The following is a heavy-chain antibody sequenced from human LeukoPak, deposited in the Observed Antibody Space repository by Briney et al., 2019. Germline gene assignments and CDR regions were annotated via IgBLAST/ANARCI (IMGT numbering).Heavy chain of an antibody. CDR3: AKSRNYALLRSHDY. D-gene: IGHD1-7*01. CDR1: GFTFSSYA. CDR2: ISGSGGST. Sequence: GGSLRLSCAASGFTFSSYAMSWVRQAPGNGLEWVSAISGSGGSTYYADSVKGRFTISRDNSKNTLYLQMNSLRAEDTAVYYCAKSRNYALLRSHDYWGQGTLVTVSS. J-gene: IGHJ4*02. V-gene: IGHV3-23*01.